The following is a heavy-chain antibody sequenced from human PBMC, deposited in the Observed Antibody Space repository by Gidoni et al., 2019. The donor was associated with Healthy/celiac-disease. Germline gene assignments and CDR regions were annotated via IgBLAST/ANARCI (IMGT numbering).Heavy chain of an antibody. CDR2: ISYDGSNK. Sequence: QVQLVESGGGVVQPGRSLRLSCAASGFTFSSYAMHWVRQAPGKGLEWVAVISYDGSNKYYADSVKGRFTISRDNSKNTLYLQMNSLRAEDTAVYYCARGMSSGYYFDYWGQGTLVTVSS. CDR3: ARGMSSGYYFDY. J-gene: IGHJ4*02. CDR1: GFTFSSYA. D-gene: IGHD3-22*01. V-gene: IGHV3-30-3*01.